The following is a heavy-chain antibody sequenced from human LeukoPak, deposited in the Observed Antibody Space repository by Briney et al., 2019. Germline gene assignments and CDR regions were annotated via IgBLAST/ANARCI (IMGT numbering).Heavy chain of an antibody. CDR3: ASFQEEQLSH. CDR2: ISSSSSTI. Sequence: GGSLRLSCAASGFTFSSYSMNWVRQAPGKGLEWVSYISSSSSTIYYADSVKGRFTISRDNSKNTLYLQMNSLRAEDTAVYYCASFQEEQLSHWGQGTLVTVSS. J-gene: IGHJ4*02. CDR1: GFTFSSYS. V-gene: IGHV3-48*01. D-gene: IGHD6-6*01.